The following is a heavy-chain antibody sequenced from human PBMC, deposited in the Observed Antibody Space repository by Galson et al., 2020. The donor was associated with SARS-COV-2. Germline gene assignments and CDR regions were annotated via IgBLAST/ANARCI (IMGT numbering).Heavy chain of an antibody. V-gene: IGHV1-18*01. CDR1: GSDFSEYG. CDR3: AKAQSGYAGYFVN. J-gene: IGHJ4*02. CDR2: IRAYNDNT. Sequence: VKVSCQASGSDFSEYGIAWVRQAPGQGLEWVGWIRAYNDNTDYPQTFQDRITMTTDTSTSTAYLELRSLTSDDTGVYYCAKAQSGYAGYFVNWGQGTLVIVSS. D-gene: IGHD3-3*01.